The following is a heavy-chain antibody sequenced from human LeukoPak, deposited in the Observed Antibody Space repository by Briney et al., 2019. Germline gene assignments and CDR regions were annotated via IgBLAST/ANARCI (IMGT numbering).Heavy chain of an antibody. CDR2: ISSSGSTI. CDR3: ARDNSSPPDY. V-gene: IGHV3-11*01. J-gene: IGHJ4*02. CDR1: GFTFSDYY. D-gene: IGHD6-13*01. Sequence: PGGSLRRSCAASGFTFSDYYMCWLRQAPGQGLEWVSYISSSGSTIYYADSVKGRFTISRDNAKNSLYLQLNSLRAEDTAVYYCARDNSSPPDYWGQGTLVTVSS.